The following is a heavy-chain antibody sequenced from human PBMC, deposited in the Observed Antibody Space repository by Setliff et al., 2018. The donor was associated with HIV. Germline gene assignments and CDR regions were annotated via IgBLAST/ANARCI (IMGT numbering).Heavy chain of an antibody. Sequence: SETLSLTCVVSGYSISSGYYWGWIRQPPGKGLEWIGSIYHRGSTYYKPSLKSRVSISVDTSKNRFSLGLRSVSAADTAVYYCVRHVGKFCSDASCYGVGWFDHWGQGALVTVSS. V-gene: IGHV4-38-2*01. J-gene: IGHJ5*02. D-gene: IGHD2-2*01. CDR2: IYHRGST. CDR1: GYSISSGYY. CDR3: VRHVGKFCSDASCYGVGWFDH.